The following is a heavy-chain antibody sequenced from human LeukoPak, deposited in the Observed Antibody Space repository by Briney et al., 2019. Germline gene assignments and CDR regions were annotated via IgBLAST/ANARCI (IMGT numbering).Heavy chain of an antibody. CDR3: ARATLGGGAHPGI. CDR1: GFTFSSYA. D-gene: IGHD3-16*01. Sequence: AGGSLRLSCAASGFTFSSYAMSWVRQAPGKGLEWVSAISGSGGSTYYADSVKGRFTISRDNSKNTLYLQMNSLRAEDTAVYYCARATLGGGAHPGIWGQGTLVTVSS. V-gene: IGHV3-23*01. CDR2: ISGSGGST. J-gene: IGHJ4*02.